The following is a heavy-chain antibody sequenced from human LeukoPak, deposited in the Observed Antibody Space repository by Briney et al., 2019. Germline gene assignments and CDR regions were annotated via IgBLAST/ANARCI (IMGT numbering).Heavy chain of an antibody. CDR2: IRYDGSNQ. Sequence: GGSLRLSCAASGFTFSSYGMHWVRQAPGKGLEWVAFIRYDGSNQYYADSVKGRFTISRDDSKNTLYLQMNSLRAEDTAVYYCARGIRNYYDSSGYYFDDAFDIWGQGTMVTVSS. CDR1: GFTFSSYG. J-gene: IGHJ3*02. CDR3: ARGIRNYYDSSGYYFDDAFDI. V-gene: IGHV3-30*02. D-gene: IGHD3-22*01.